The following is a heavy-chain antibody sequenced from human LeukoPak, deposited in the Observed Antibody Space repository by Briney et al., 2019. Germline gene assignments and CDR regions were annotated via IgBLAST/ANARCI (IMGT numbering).Heavy chain of an antibody. CDR2: INPGGNEI. V-gene: IGHV3-7*01. D-gene: IGHD7-27*01. CDR3: MCWGTDNH. Sequence: PGRSLSLSCTFSGLTFRSYCMNWVRQAPGKGLEWVANINPGGNEIRSVDSVKGRSIISRDNAKNSLDLQMSSLRVEDTAVYYCMCWGTDNHWGQGILVTVSS. J-gene: IGHJ4*02. CDR1: GLTFRSYC.